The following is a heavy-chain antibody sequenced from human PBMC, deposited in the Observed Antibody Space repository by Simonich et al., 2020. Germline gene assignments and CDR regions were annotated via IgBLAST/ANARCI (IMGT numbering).Heavy chain of an antibody. V-gene: IGHV3-7*01. D-gene: IGHD7-27*01. CDR3: ARDGLGTAYYYYMDV. CDR1: GFTFSSYW. Sequence: EVQLVESGGGLVQPGGSLRLSCAASGFTFSSYWMSGVRQAPGKGLEWVANIKQKGSEKYYVDSVKGRFTISRDNAKNSLYLQMNSLRAEDTAGYYCARDGLGTAYYYYMDVWGKGTTVTVSS. CDR2: IKQKGSEK. J-gene: IGHJ6*03.